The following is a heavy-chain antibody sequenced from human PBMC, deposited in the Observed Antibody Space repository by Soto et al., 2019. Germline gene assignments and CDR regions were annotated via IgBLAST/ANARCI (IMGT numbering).Heavy chain of an antibody. CDR1: GFTFSSYG. CDR2: IWYDGSNK. CDR3: AREGFGPRKTHDYPTWGSFDP. D-gene: IGHD4-17*01. Sequence: PGGSLRLSCAASGFTFSSYGMHWVRQAPGKGLEWVAVIWYDGSNKYYADSVKGRFTISRDNSKNTLYLQMNSLRAEDTAVYYCAREGFGPRKTHDYPTWGSFDPWGQGPLVTVSS. J-gene: IGHJ5*02. V-gene: IGHV3-33*01.